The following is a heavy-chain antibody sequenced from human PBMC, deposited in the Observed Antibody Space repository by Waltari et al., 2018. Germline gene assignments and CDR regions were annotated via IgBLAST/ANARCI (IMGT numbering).Heavy chain of an antibody. CDR2: ISYDGSNK. CDR3: AKARRVATMAFSDY. Sequence: QVQLVESGGGVVQPGRSLRLSCAASGFTFSSYGMHWVRQAPGKGLEWVAVISYDGSNKYYADSVKGRFTISRDNSKNTLYLQMNSLRAEDTAGYYCAKARRVATMAFSDYWGQGTLVTVSS. CDR1: GFTFSSYG. J-gene: IGHJ4*02. V-gene: IGHV3-30*18. D-gene: IGHD5-12*01.